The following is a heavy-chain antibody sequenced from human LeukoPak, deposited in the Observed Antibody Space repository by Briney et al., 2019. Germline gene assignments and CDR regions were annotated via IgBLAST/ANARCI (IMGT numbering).Heavy chain of an antibody. Sequence: SVKVSCKASGGTFRSYAISWVRQAPGQGLEWMGGIIPIFGTANYAQKFQGRVTITADESTSTAYMELSSLRSEDTAVYYCARGAQHDYVWGSYRSFDYWGQGALVTVSS. V-gene: IGHV1-69*13. J-gene: IGHJ4*02. D-gene: IGHD3-16*02. CDR1: GGTFRSYA. CDR3: ARGAQHDYVWGSYRSFDY. CDR2: IIPIFGTA.